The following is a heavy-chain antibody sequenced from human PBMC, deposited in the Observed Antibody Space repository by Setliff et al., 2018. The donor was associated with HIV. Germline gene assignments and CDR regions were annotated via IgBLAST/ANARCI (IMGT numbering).Heavy chain of an antibody. CDR2: IYYIGSV. D-gene: IGHD6-13*01. V-gene: IGHV4-59*01. CDR1: GVSITTYY. Sequence: SETLSLTCTVSGVSITTYYWSWIRQTPGKGLEWIGYIYYIGSVIYNYSFESRVTMTLDMSKSQFSLSLRSLTAADTAVYYCARDPGITAAGTEYFDSWGQGILVTVSS. CDR3: ARDPGITAAGTEYFDS. J-gene: IGHJ4*02.